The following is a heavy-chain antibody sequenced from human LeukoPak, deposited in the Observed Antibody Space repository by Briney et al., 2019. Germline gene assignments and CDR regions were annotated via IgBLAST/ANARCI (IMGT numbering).Heavy chain of an antibody. D-gene: IGHD6-13*01. J-gene: IGHJ5*02. Sequence: PGGSLRLSCTASGFTFGDYAMSWVRQAPGKGLEWVGFIRSKAYGGTTEYAASVKGRFTISRDDSKSIAYLQMNSLKTEDTAVYYCTRGGSSSRYNRLGNWFDPWGQGTLVTVSS. V-gene: IGHV3-49*04. CDR3: TRGGSSSRYNRLGNWFDP. CDR1: GFTFGDYA. CDR2: IRSKAYGGTT.